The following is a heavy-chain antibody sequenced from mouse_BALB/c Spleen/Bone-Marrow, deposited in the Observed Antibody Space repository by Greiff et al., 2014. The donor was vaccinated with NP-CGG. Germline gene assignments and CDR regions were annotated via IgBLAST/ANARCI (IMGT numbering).Heavy chain of an antibody. J-gene: IGHJ2*01. V-gene: IGHV1-14*01. D-gene: IGHD1-1*01. CDR1: GYTFTSYI. Sequence: EVQLQQSGPELVKPGASVKMSCKASGYTFTSYIMHWVKQKPGQGLEWIGYINPYNDDTKYNEKFKGKATLTSDKSSRTAYMELSSLTPEDSAVYYCARSYGSPFDYWGQGTTLTVSS. CDR2: INPYNDDT. CDR3: ARSYGSPFDY.